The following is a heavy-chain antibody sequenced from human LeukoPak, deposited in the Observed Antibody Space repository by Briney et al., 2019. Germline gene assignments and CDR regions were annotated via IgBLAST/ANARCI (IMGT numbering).Heavy chain of an antibody. J-gene: IGHJ4*02. CDR1: GYTFTSYA. Sequence: ASVKVSCKASGYTFTSYAMHWVRQAPGQRLEWMGWINAGNGNTKYSQKFQGRVTITRDTSASTAYMELSSLRSEDTAVYYCARVGGYSGYDPDYFDYWGRGTLVTVSS. D-gene: IGHD5-12*01. CDR2: INAGNGNT. V-gene: IGHV1-3*01. CDR3: ARVGGYSGYDPDYFDY.